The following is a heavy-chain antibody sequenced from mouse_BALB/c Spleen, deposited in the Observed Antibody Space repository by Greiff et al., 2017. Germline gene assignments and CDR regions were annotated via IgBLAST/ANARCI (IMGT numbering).Heavy chain of an antibody. CDR2: INPSNGGT. CDR1: GYTFTSYY. D-gene: IGHD2-1*01. V-gene: IGHV1S81*02. CDR3: TRSGNYGNYVGYFDY. Sequence: QVQLKQSGAELVKPGASVKLSCKASGYTFTSYYMYWVKQRPGQGLEWIGEINPSNGGTNFNEKFKSKPTLTVDKSSSTAYMQLSSLTSEDSAVYYCTRSGNYGNYVGYFDYWGQGTTLTVSS. J-gene: IGHJ2*01.